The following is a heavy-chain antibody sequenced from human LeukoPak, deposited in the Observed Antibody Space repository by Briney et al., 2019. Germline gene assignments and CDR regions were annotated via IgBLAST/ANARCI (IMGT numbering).Heavy chain of an antibody. Sequence: GGSLRLSCAASGFTVSSNYMSWVRQAPGKGLEWVSVIYSGGSTYYADSVKGRFTISRDNSKNTLYLQMNSLRAEDTAVYYCARDSGWYAGYYYGMDVWGQGTTVTVSS. CDR1: GFTVSSNY. CDR3: ARDSGWYAGYYYGMDV. J-gene: IGHJ6*02. CDR2: IYSGGST. V-gene: IGHV3-53*01. D-gene: IGHD6-19*01.